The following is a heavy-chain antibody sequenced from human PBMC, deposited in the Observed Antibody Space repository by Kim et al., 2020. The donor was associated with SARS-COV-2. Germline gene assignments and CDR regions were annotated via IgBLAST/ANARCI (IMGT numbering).Heavy chain of an antibody. V-gene: IGHV3-9*01. J-gene: IGHJ5*01. Sequence: GGSLRLSCAASGVNFGDYAMHRIRQTPGKGLEWVAAISWDSGRTGYADSVKGRFSISRDNAKNSLHLQMNDLKTEDTALYFCAKDVGPWGTTATWFDSWGQGTQVTVSS. CDR2: ISWDSGRT. D-gene: IGHD1-1*01. CDR3: AKDVGPWGTTATWFDS. CDR1: GVNFGDYA.